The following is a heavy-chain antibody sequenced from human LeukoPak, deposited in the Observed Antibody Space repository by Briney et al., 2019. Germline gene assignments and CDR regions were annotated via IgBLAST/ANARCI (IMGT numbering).Heavy chain of an antibody. V-gene: IGHV3-43D*03. Sequence: GGSLRLSCAASGFTFDDYAMHWVRQAPGKGLEWVSLISWDGGSTYYADSVKGRFTISRDNSKNSLYLQMNSLRAEDTALYYCAKDMGITGTTVNFDYWGQGTLVTVSS. CDR3: AKDMGITGTTVNFDY. CDR1: GFTFDDYA. CDR2: ISWDGGST. J-gene: IGHJ4*02. D-gene: IGHD1-20*01.